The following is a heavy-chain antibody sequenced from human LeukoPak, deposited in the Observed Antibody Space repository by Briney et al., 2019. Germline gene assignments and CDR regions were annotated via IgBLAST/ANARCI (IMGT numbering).Heavy chain of an antibody. Sequence: GASVNVSCKASGYTFTGYYMHWVRQAPGQGLEWMGWINPNSGGTNYAQKFQGRVTMTRDTSISTAYMELSRLRSDDTAVYYCASEGGLYCSGGSCYRLDYWGQGTLVTVSS. CDR2: INPNSGGT. D-gene: IGHD2-15*01. J-gene: IGHJ4*02. CDR3: ASEGGLYCSGGSCYRLDY. CDR1: GYTFTGYY. V-gene: IGHV1-2*02.